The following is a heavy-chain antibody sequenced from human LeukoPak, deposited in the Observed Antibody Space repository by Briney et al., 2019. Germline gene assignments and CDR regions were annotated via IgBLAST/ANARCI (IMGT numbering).Heavy chain of an antibody. D-gene: IGHD3-22*01. CDR2: IYYSGST. J-gene: IGHJ4*02. V-gene: IGHV4-59*12. Sequence: TASETLSLTCTVSGGSISSYFWSWIRQPPGKGLEWVGYIYYSGSTNYNPSLKSRVTISVDTSKNQFSLKLSSVTAADTAVYYCARASYYDSSGYHDYWGQGTLVTVSS. CDR3: ARASYYDSSGYHDY. CDR1: GGSISSYF.